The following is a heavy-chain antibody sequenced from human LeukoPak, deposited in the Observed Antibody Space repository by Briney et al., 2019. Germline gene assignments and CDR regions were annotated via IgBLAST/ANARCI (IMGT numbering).Heavy chain of an antibody. J-gene: IGHJ4*02. V-gene: IGHV3-11*03. Sequence: GGSLRLSCAASGFTFSDYSMSWIRQAPGKGLEWISYISDSSSYTSYADSVKGRFTISRDNAKNSLYLQMNSQRADDTAVYFCSRCQYNSSPDYWGQGTLVTVSS. CDR3: SRCQYNSSPDY. CDR2: ISDSSSYT. D-gene: IGHD6-13*01. CDR1: GFTFSDYS.